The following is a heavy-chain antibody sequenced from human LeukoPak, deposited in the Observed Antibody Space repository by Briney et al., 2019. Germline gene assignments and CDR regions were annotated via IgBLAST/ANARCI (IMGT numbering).Heavy chain of an antibody. V-gene: IGHV3-21*01. Sequence: GGSLRLPCAASGFTFSSYSMNWVRQAPGKGLEWVSSISSSSSYIYYADSVKGRFTISRDNAKNSLYLQMNSLRAEDTAVHYWGRRGGGGGGWVDYWGQGTLVTVSS. CDR3: GRRGGGGGGWVDY. CDR2: ISSSSSYI. D-gene: IGHD3-16*01. CDR1: GFTFSSYS. J-gene: IGHJ4*02.